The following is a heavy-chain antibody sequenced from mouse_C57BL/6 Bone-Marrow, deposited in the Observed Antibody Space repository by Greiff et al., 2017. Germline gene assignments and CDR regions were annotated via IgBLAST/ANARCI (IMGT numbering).Heavy chain of an antibody. CDR3: ARSDYYGSSYDYWYFDV. Sequence: QVQLQQPGAELVRPGTSVKLSCKASGYTFTSSWMHWVKQRPGQGLEWIGVIDPSDSYTNYNQKFKGKATLTVDTSSSTAYMQLSSLTSEDSAVYDCARSDYYGSSYDYWYFDVWGTGTTVTVSS. J-gene: IGHJ1*03. CDR1: GYTFTSSW. V-gene: IGHV1-59*01. CDR2: IDPSDSYT. D-gene: IGHD1-1*01.